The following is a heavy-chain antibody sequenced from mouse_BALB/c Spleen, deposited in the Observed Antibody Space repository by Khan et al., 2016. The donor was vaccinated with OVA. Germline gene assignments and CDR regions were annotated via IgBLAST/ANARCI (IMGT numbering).Heavy chain of an antibody. J-gene: IGHJ3*01. CDR3: ARRGYDYGRGALFAY. V-gene: IGHV2-2*02. CDR1: GFSLANYS. CDR2: IWSAGST. D-gene: IGHD2-4*01. Sequence: QVQLKQSGPGLVQPSQSLSITCTVSGFSLANYSVHWIRQSPGKGLEWLGVIWSAGSTDYNAAFMSRLTITKDNSRSPVFFKMNSLQPNDTAIYYCARRGYDYGRGALFAYWGQGTLVTVSA.